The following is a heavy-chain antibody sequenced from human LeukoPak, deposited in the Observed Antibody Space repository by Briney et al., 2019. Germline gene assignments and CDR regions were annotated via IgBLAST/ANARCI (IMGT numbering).Heavy chain of an antibody. J-gene: IGHJ6*04. D-gene: IGHD3-9*01. CDR1: GFTVTSSA. CDR3: AAANYDILTDYYYYGMDV. V-gene: IGHV1-58*01. Sequence: ASVKVSCKASGFTVTSSAVQWVRQARGQRLEWIGWVVVGSGNTNYAQKFQERVTITRDMSTSTAYMELSSLRSEDTAVYYCAAANYDILTDYYYYGMDVWGKGTTVTVSS. CDR2: VVVGSGNT.